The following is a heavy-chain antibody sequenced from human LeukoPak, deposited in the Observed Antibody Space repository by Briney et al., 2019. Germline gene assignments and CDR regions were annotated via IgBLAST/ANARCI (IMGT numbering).Heavy chain of an antibody. J-gene: IGHJ5*02. CDR3: AGVSSTSPNWFDP. CDR2: IYYSGST. D-gene: IGHD2-2*01. CDR1: GGSTSSYY. Sequence: SETLSLTCTVSGGSTSSYYWSWIRQPPGKGLEWIGYIYYSGSTNYNPSLKSRVTISVDTSKNQFSLKLSSVTAADTAVYYCAGVSSTSPNWFDPWGQGTLVTVSS. V-gene: IGHV4-59*01.